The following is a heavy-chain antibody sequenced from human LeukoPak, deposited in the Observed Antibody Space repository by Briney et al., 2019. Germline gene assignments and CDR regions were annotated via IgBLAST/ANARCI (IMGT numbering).Heavy chain of an antibody. D-gene: IGHD4-23*01. V-gene: IGHV4-38-2*01. J-gene: IGHJ5*02. CDR2: IYHSGST. CDR1: GYSISSGYY. Sequence: SETLSITCAVSGYSISSGYYWGWIRQPPGKGLEWIGSIYHSGSTYYNPSLKSRVTISVDTSKNQFSLKLSSVTAADTAVYYCAGTPYGGAPPNWFDPWGQGTLVTVSS. CDR3: AGTPYGGAPPNWFDP.